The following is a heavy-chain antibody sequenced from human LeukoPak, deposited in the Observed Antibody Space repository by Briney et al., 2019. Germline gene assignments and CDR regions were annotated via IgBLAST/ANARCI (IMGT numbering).Heavy chain of an antibody. V-gene: IGHV4-59*01. D-gene: IGHD1-26*01. J-gene: IGHJ4*02. CDR1: GDSISSYY. Sequence: SETLSLTCTVSGDSISSYYWIWIRQPPGKGLEWIGYIYYSGSTNYNPSLKSRVTISVDTSKNQFSLKLGSVTAADTAVYYCAREPVGATWPARYFDYWGQGTLVTVSS. CDR3: AREPVGATWPARYFDY. CDR2: IYYSGST.